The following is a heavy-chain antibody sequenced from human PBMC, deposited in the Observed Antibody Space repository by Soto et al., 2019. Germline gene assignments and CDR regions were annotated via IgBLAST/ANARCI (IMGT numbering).Heavy chain of an antibody. J-gene: IGHJ4*02. V-gene: IGHV3-66*01. D-gene: IGHD3-22*01. Sequence: PGGSLRLSCAASGFTVSNNYMTWVRQAPGKGLEWVSVIYSGGSTYYADSVKGRFTPSRDNSKNTLYLQMNSLRAEDTAVYYCARGYDSSGFYYDYWGQGTLVTVSS. CDR1: GFTVSNNY. CDR3: ARGYDSSGFYYDY. CDR2: IYSGGST.